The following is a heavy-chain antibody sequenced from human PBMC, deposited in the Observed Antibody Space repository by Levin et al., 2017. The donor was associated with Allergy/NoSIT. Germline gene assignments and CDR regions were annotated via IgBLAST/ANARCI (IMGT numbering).Heavy chain of an antibody. D-gene: IGHD3-3*01. V-gene: IGHV1-2*06. CDR2: INPNGGGT. J-gene: IGHJ5*02. CDR3: ARSSSLEWFDP. Sequence: GESLKISCKASGYIFTDYYIHWVRQAPGQGLEWMGRINPNGGGTNYAQKFQARVTMTRDTSISTAYMELSRLTSDDTAVFYCARSSSLEWFDPWGQGTLVTVSS. CDR1: GYIFTDYY.